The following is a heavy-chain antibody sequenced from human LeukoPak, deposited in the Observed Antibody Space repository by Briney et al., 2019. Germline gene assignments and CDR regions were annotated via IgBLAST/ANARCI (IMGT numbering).Heavy chain of an antibody. Sequence: GGSLRLSCAVSGFDFSTHSMNWVRQAPGKGPKWLAYISRSSSSIYYRDSVKGRSTVSRDNAKSSLYLEMKSLRAEDTALYFCATASHAVWNGFHDAFDMWGQGTRVTVAS. CDR1: GFDFSTHS. D-gene: IGHD3-3*01. CDR2: ISRSSSSI. CDR3: ATASHAVWNGFHDAFDM. V-gene: IGHV3-48*01. J-gene: IGHJ3*02.